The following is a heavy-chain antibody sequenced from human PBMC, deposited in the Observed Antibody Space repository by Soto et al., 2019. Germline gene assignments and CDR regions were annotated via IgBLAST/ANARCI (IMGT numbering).Heavy chain of an antibody. CDR1: GGSISSGGYS. CDR3: ARAGDNWNDVGYFDY. CDR2: IYHSGST. Sequence: KTSETLSLTCAVSGGSISSGGYSWSWIRQPPGKGLEWIGYIYHSGSTYYNPSLKSRVTISVDRSKNQFSLKLSSVTAADTAVYYCARAGDNWNDVGYFDYWGQGTLVTVSS. D-gene: IGHD1-20*01. J-gene: IGHJ4*02. V-gene: IGHV4-30-2*01.